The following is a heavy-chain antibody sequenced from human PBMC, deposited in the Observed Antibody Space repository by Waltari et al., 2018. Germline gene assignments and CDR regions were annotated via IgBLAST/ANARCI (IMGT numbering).Heavy chain of an antibody. J-gene: IGHJ4*02. CDR2: IYHSGST. CDR1: GYSISSGYY. V-gene: IGHV4-38-2*02. D-gene: IGHD2-15*01. Sequence: QVQLQESGPGLVKPSETLSLTCTVSGYSISSGYYWGWLRQPPGKGLEWIGSIYHSGSTSNNPTLNSRVTITGDPSKNPFSLKLSSVTAADTAVYYCAREKGYCSGGSCYWFDYWGQGTLVTVSS. CDR3: AREKGYCSGGSCYWFDY.